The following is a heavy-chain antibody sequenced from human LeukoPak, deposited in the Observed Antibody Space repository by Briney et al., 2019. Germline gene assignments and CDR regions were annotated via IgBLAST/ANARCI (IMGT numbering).Heavy chain of an antibody. V-gene: IGHV3-30*04. CDR2: TSYDGSTK. CDR3: AKDATLFGDQYFDY. CDR1: GFTFSTFA. D-gene: IGHD3-10*01. J-gene: IGHJ4*02. Sequence: GGSLRLSCAASGFTFSTFAMHWVRQAPGKGLEWVAVTSYDGSTKYYADSAKGRFNISRDNSKNTLYLQMNSLRVDDTAVYYCAKDATLFGDQYFDYWGQGTLVIVSS.